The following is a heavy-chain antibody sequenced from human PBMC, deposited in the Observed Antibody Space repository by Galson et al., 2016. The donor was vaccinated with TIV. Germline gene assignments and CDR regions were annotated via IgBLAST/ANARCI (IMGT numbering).Heavy chain of an antibody. Sequence: SVKLSCKASGYTFTSYGFGWVRQAPGQGLEWMAWISTYNGNTNYAQKFQGRVTLTTETSTSTPSMELRGQTSDDTAMYYCASAAETWNDFPFDYWGQGTLVTVSS. D-gene: IGHD1-1*01. J-gene: IGHJ4*02. V-gene: IGHV1-18*01. CDR3: ASAAETWNDFPFDY. CDR2: ISTYNGNT. CDR1: GYTFTSYG.